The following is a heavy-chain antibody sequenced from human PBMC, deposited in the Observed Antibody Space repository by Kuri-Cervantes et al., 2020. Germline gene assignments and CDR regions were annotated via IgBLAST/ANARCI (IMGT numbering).Heavy chain of an antibody. D-gene: IGHD1-26*01. CDR1: GGSISGYY. J-gene: IGHJ4*02. V-gene: IGHV4-4*07. Sequence: SETLSLTCTASGGSISGYYWSWIRQPAGEGLEWIGRIYNNENTNYNPSLKSRVAISVDTSKNHLSLKLNSVTAADTAVYYCASEGVGTRAPRFDYWGQGTLVTVSS. CDR3: ASEGVGTRAPRFDY. CDR2: IYNNENT.